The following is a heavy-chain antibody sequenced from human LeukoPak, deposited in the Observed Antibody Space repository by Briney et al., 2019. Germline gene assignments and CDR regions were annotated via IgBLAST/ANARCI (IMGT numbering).Heavy chain of an antibody. D-gene: IGHD3-22*01. CDR1: GFTFSNYG. V-gene: IGHV3-21*01. CDR3: ARDLYDSSGYLGY. J-gene: IGHJ4*02. Sequence: GGSLRLSCAASGFTFSNYGMNWVRQAPGKGLEWVSAISGSGHNTYYADSVKGRFTISRDNAKNSLYLQMNSLRAEDTAVYYCARDLYDSSGYLGYWGQGTLVTVSS. CDR2: ISGSGHNT.